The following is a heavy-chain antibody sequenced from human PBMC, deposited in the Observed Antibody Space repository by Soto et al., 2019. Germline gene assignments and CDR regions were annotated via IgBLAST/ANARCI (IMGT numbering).Heavy chain of an antibody. Sequence: ASVKVSCKASGYTFTSYGISWVRQAPGQGLEWMGWISAYNGNTNYAQKLQGRVTMTTDTSTSTAYMELRSLRSDDTAVYYCARDKCSSTSCYKNSDPVPWGQGTLVTVSS. V-gene: IGHV1-18*04. D-gene: IGHD2-2*02. CDR3: ARDKCSSTSCYKNSDPVP. J-gene: IGHJ5*02. CDR1: GYTFTSYG. CDR2: ISAYNGNT.